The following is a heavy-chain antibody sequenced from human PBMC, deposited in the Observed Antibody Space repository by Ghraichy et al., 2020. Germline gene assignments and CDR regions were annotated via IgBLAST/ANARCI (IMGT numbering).Heavy chain of an antibody. CDR3: ARRTHFVVVPAAHDY. V-gene: IGHV4-34*01. CDR1: GGSFSGYY. D-gene: IGHD2-2*01. J-gene: IGHJ4*02. Sequence: ETLSLTCAVYGGSFSGYYWSWIRQPPGKGLEWIGEINHSGSTNYNPSLKSRVTISVDTSKNQFSLKLSSVTAADTAVYYCARRTHFVVVPAAHDYWGQGTLVTVSS. CDR2: INHSGST.